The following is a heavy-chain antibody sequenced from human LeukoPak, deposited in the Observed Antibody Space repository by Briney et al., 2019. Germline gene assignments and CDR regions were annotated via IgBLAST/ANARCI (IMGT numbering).Heavy chain of an antibody. CDR2: ISGSGGST. Sequence: GGSLRLSCAASGFTFSSYAMSWVRQAPGKGLEWVSAISGSGGSTYYADSVKGRFTISRDNSKNTLYLQMNSLRAEDTAVYYCASSTVTTLYYYGMDVWGQGTTVTVSS. D-gene: IGHD4-17*01. CDR3: ASSTVTTLYYYGMDV. CDR1: GFTFSSYA. J-gene: IGHJ6*02. V-gene: IGHV3-23*01.